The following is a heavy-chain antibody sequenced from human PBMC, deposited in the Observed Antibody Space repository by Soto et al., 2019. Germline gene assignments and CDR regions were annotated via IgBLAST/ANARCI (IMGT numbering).Heavy chain of an antibody. CDR2: IFYSGTT. D-gene: IGHD1-1*01. CDR1: GDSISSADYY. J-gene: IGHJ6*02. Sequence: ASETLSLTCTVSGDSISSADYYWSWIRQPPGKGLEWIGHIFYSGTTYYNPSLKSRLTISVDTSKNHFSLRLTSVTAADTAVYYCARDLWVEPELYYYGMDVWGQGTTVTVSS. V-gene: IGHV4-30-4*01. CDR3: ARDLWVEPELYYYGMDV.